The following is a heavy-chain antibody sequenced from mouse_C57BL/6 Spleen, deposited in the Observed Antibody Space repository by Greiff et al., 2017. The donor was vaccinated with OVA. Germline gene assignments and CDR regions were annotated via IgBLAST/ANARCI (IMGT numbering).Heavy chain of an antibody. J-gene: IGHJ4*01. CDR1: GFSLTSYA. CDR2: IWTGGGT. V-gene: IGHV2-9-1*01. CDR3: ARYLYDGYDGSCYAMDY. D-gene: IGHD2-2*01. Sequence: QVQLQQSGHGLVAPSQSRSITCTVSGFSLTSYAISWVRQPPGKGLEWLGVIWTGGGTNYNSALKSRLSISKDKSKSQVFLKMNCLQTDDTARYYCARYLYDGYDGSCYAMDYWGQGTSVTVSS.